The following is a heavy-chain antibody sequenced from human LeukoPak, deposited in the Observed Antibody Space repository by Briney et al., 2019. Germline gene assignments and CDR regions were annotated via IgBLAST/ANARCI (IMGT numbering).Heavy chain of an antibody. CDR2: IKSETNGGTA. Sequence: PGGSLRLSCAVSGLTFSNAWMNWVRQAPGKGLEWVAHIKSETNGGTADYAAPVKGRFTISRDDSKNTLYLQMNSLKTEDTAVYYCTTGESMVGSTIHIRWADWGQGTLVTVSS. CDR1: GLTFSNAW. CDR3: TTGESMVGSTIHIRWAD. V-gene: IGHV3-15*07. J-gene: IGHJ4*02. D-gene: IGHD1-26*01.